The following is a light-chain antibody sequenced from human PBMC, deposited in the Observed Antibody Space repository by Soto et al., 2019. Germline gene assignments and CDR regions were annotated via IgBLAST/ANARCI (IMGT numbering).Light chain of an antibody. V-gene: IGKV3-20*01. J-gene: IGKJ4*01. CDR1: QSISSNY. CDR3: QQYGSSPLT. CDR2: AAS. Sequence: EIVLTQSPGTLSLSPGEIATLSCRASQSISSNYLAWYHQKPGQAPRLLIHAASRRAYGIPDRFSGSGSGTDFPLTISRLEPQDFAVYYCQQYGSSPLTFGGGTKVEIK.